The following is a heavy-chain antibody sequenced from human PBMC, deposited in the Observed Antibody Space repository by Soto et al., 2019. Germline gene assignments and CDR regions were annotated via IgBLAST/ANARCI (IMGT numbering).Heavy chain of an antibody. D-gene: IGHD6-6*01. CDR3: VKASTYSSSQGWFDP. CDR2: ISWNSGNI. J-gene: IGHJ5*02. CDR1: GFSFDGYA. Sequence: GGSLRLSCAASGFSFDGYAMNWVRQPPGKGLEWVSGISWNSGNIDYADSVKGRFTISRDNAKNSLYLQMDSLRAEDTALYYCVKASTYSSSQGWFDPWGQGTMVTVSS. V-gene: IGHV3-9*01.